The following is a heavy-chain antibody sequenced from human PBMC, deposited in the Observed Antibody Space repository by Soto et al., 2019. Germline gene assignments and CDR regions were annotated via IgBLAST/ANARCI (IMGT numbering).Heavy chain of an antibody. D-gene: IGHD2-15*01. J-gene: IGHJ4*02. CDR1: GGSISSGGYY. CDR2: IYYSGST. CDR3: ARRVVAAGSRYFDY. Sequence: QVQLQESGPGLVKPSQTLSLTCTVSGGSISSGGYYWSWIRQHPGKGLEWIGYIYYSGSTYYNPSLMNRVTTSVYTSKNQVSLKLSAVTAADRAVYYCARRVVAAGSRYFDYWGQVTLVTVSS. V-gene: IGHV4-31*03.